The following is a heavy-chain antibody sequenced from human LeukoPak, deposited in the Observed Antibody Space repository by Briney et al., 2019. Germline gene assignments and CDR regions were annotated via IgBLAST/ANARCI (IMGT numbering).Heavy chain of an antibody. CDR1: GGTFSSYA. D-gene: IGHD6-6*01. CDR3: ARRSYSSSSAYDY. CDR2: IIPIFGTA. V-gene: IGHV1-69*06. Sequence: ASVKVSCKASGGTFSSYAISWVRQAPGQGLEWMGGIIPIFGTANYAQKFQGRVTITADKSTSTAYMELSSLRSEDTAVYYCARRSYSSSSAYDYWGQGTLVTVSS. J-gene: IGHJ4*02.